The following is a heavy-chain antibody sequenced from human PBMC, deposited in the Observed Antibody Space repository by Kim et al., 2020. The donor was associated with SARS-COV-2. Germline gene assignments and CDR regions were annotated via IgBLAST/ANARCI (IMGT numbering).Heavy chain of an antibody. D-gene: IGHD1-26*01. CDR2: TSYDDFNK. CDR1: GFTFSHYA. Sequence: GGSLRLSCAASGFTFSHYAMHWVRLAPGKGLEWVAVTSYDDFNKFYADSVKGRFTVSRDNSKNTLYLQMNSLRPDDTALYYCARERSGSDRGEGTFDFWGQGTLVTVSS. CDR3: ARERSGSDRGEGTFDF. V-gene: IGHV3-30*04. J-gene: IGHJ4*02.